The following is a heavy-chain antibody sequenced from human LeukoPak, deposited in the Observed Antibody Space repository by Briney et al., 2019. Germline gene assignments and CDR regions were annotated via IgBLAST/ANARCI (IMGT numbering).Heavy chain of an antibody. CDR3: ARGRAVAEY. CDR1: GGSISNYY. CDR2: INTSGST. V-gene: IGHV4-4*07. D-gene: IGHD6-19*01. Sequence: SETLSLTCTVSGGSISNYYWSWIRQPAGKGLEWIGRINTSGSTNYNPSLKSRVTMSADTSKNQFSPQLSSVTATDKAVYYCARGRAVAEYWGQGTLVTVSS. J-gene: IGHJ4*02.